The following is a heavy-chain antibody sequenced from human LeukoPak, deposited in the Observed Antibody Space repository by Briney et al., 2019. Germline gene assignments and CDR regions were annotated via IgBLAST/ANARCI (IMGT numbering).Heavy chain of an antibody. CDR2: IYSSGST. J-gene: IGHJ4*02. V-gene: IGHV4-59*01. D-gene: IGHD3-9*01. Sequence: SETLSLTCTVSGGSISNYYWSWIRQPPGKGLEWIGYIYSSGSTNYNPSLKSRVTISVDTSKNQFSLKLSSVTAADTAVYYCARDAATNLLRYFDWFLHYYFDYWGQGTLVTVSS. CDR3: ARDAATNLLRYFDWFLHYYFDY. CDR1: GGSISNYY.